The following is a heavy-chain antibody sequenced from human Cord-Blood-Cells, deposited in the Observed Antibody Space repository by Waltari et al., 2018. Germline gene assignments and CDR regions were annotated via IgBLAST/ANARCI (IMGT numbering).Heavy chain of an antibody. CDR1: GFTFSSYG. V-gene: IGHV3-30*18. CDR2: ISYDGSNK. CDR3: AKGSHLDY. J-gene: IGHJ4*02. Sequence: QVQLVESGGGVVQPGRSLRLSCAASGFTFSSYGMHWVRQAPGKGLEWVAVISYDGSNKYYADSVKGRFTISRDNSKNTLYLQMYSLRAEDTAVYYCAKGSHLDYWGQGTLVTVSS.